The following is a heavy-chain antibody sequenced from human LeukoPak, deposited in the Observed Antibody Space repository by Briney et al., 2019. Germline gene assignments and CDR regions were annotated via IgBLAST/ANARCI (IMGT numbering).Heavy chain of an antibody. Sequence: PGGSLRLSCAASGFTFSSYGMSWVRQAPGKGLEWVSAISGSGGSTYYADSVKGRFTISRDNSKNTLYLQMNSLRAEDTAVYYCAKLLAAAGTGKDYRGQGTLVTVSS. CDR3: AKLLAAAGTGKDY. CDR1: GFTFSSYG. CDR2: ISGSGGST. D-gene: IGHD6-13*01. V-gene: IGHV3-23*01. J-gene: IGHJ4*02.